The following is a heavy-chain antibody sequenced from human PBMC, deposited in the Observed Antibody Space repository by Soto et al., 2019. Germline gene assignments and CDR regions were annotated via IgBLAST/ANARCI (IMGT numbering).Heavy chain of an antibody. CDR1: GFSFSDHY. D-gene: IGHD3-3*01. CDR3: ASDLGRFPGVGGMDV. Sequence: QEQLAESGGGLGKPGGSLRLSCVGSGFSFSDHYMSWIRQAPGKGLEWVAYISGTGRNIYYADSVRGRFTMSRDNSKKSVYLQMNSLRVDDTAVYYCASDLGRFPGVGGMDVWGQGTTVTVSS. CDR2: ISGTGRNI. V-gene: IGHV3-11*01. J-gene: IGHJ6*01.